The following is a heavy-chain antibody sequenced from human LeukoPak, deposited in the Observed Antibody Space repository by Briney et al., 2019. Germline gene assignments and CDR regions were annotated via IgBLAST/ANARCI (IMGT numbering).Heavy chain of an antibody. Sequence: GGSLRLSCAASGFTFDDYAMHWVRQAPGKGLEWVSGISWNSGSIGYADSVKGRFTISRDNAKNSLYLQMNSLRAEDTALYYCAKVAEFGELIPDAFDIWGQGTMVTVSS. D-gene: IGHD3-10*01. J-gene: IGHJ3*02. V-gene: IGHV3-9*01. CDR2: ISWNSGSI. CDR1: GFTFDDYA. CDR3: AKVAEFGELIPDAFDI.